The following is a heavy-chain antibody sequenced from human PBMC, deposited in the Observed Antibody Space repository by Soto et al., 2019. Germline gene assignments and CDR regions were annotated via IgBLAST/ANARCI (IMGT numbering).Heavy chain of an antibody. Sequence: EVQLVESGGGLVQPGGSLRLSCAASGFTVSSNYMSWVRQAPGKGLEWVSVIYSGGSTYYADSVKGRFTISRDNSKNTLYLQMNSLRAEDTAVCYCEREFNHGWYFDLWGRGTLVTVSS. J-gene: IGHJ2*01. CDR2: IYSGGST. V-gene: IGHV3-66*01. CDR3: EREFNHGWYFDL. CDR1: GFTVSSNY.